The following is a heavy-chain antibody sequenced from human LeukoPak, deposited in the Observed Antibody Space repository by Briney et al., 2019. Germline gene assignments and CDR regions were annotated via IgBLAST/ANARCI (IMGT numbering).Heavy chain of an antibody. J-gene: IGHJ4*02. CDR1: GFTFSSYW. D-gene: IGHD2-15*01. CDR3: ARFGYVAAVDV. V-gene: IGHV3-7*01. CDR2: IKEDGSER. Sequence: GGSLRLSCAASGFTFSSYWMTWARQAPGKGLEWVANIKEDGSERYYVDSVKGRFTISRDNAKNLVCLQMSSLRAEDTAVYHCARFGYVAAVDVWGQGTPVTVSS.